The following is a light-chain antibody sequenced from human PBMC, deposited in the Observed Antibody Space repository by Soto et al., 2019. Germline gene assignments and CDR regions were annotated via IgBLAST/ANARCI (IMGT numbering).Light chain of an antibody. J-gene: IGKJ1*01. CDR1: QSITSY. Sequence: EIQLSQSPSSLSASVGDRVTITCRASQSITSYLNWYQHKSGKAPKVLIYAASSLQSGVPSRFRGSGSGTDFTLTISSLQPEDFATYYCQHSYSMSRPFGQ. CDR3: QHSYSMSRP. CDR2: AAS. V-gene: IGKV1-39*01.